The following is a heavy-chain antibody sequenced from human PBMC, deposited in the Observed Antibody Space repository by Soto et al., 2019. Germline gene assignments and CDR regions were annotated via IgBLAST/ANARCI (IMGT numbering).Heavy chain of an antibody. CDR3: VRHLSLLWFGELYYYYGMDV. Sequence: SETLSLTCTVSGGSISSYYWSWIRQPPGKGLEWIGYIYYSGSTNYNPSLKSRVTISVDTSKNQFSLKLSSVTAADTAVYYCVRHLSLLWFGELYYYYGMDVWGQGTTVTVSS. J-gene: IGHJ6*02. CDR2: IYYSGST. D-gene: IGHD3-10*01. V-gene: IGHV4-59*08. CDR1: GGSISSYY.